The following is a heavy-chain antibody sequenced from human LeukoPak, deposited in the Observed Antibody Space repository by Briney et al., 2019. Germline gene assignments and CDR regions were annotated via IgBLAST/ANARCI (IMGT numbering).Heavy chain of an antibody. Sequence: SETLSLTCTVSGGSIRSYFWSWLRQPPGKGLEWIGYIWDTEITDYNPSLKSRVTISLDTSKNHFSLKLRSVTAADTALYFCARGLVLATDDAFDIWGQGTLVTISS. D-gene: IGHD5-12*01. CDR1: GGSIRSYF. J-gene: IGHJ3*02. V-gene: IGHV4-59*01. CDR2: IWDTEIT. CDR3: ARGLVLATDDAFDI.